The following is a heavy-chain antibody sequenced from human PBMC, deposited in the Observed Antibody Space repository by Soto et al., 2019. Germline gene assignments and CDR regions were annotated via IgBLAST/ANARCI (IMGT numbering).Heavy chain of an antibody. D-gene: IGHD4-17*01. J-gene: IGHJ4*02. CDR3: ARDLLLVSGNGHGDPTGYFDY. V-gene: IGHV3-30-3*01. CDR2: MSYDGSDK. Sequence: QVQLVESGRGVVQPGRSLRLSCAASGFTFSSYSMHWVRQAPGKGLEWVAVMSYDGSDKYYADSVKGRFTISRDNSKSTLHLQMNSLRAEDTAVYYCARDLLLVSGNGHGDPTGYFDYWGQGTLVTVSS. CDR1: GFTFSSYS.